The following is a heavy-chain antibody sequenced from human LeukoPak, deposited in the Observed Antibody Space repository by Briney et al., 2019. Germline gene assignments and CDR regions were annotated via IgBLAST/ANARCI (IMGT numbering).Heavy chain of an antibody. CDR1: GFTFTSYA. D-gene: IGHD2/OR15-2a*01. CDR2: ITNSGFST. Sequence: GGSLRLSCAVSGFTFTSYAMTWVRQAPGKGLEWVSSITNSGFSTNYADSVKGRFTISRDISHNTLYLQMNSLRADDTAIYYCARTLPLSGAFVKPDYWGQGTLVTVSS. V-gene: IGHV3-23*01. J-gene: IGHJ4*02. CDR3: ARTLPLSGAFVKPDY.